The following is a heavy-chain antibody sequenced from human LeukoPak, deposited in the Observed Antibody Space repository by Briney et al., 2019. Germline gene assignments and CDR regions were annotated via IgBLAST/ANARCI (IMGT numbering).Heavy chain of an antibody. CDR1: GGSFSGYY. D-gene: IGHD2-8*01. Sequence: PSETLSLTCAVYGGSFSGYYWSWIRQPPGKGLEWIGEINHSGSTNYNPSLKSRVTISVDTSKNQFSLKLSSVTAADTAVYYCARGPTYAQSRGGFDPWGQGTLVTVSS. CDR3: ARGPTYAQSRGGFDP. J-gene: IGHJ5*02. CDR2: INHSGST. V-gene: IGHV4-34*01.